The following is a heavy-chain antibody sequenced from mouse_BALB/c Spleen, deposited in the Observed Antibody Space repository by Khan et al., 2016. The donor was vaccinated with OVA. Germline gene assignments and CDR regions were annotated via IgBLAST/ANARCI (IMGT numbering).Heavy chain of an antibody. V-gene: IGHV3-8*02. J-gene: IGHJ3*01. CDR3: AESTYRYAFVY. Sequence: EVKLEESGPSLVKPSQTLSLTCSVTGDSITTGYWNWIRKFPGNKLEYMGYIIYTGYTYYNPSLKSRISITRHTSNNQYYLQLNSVTDEDTATYYCAESTYRYAFVYWGQGTLVTVSA. D-gene: IGHD2-14*01. CDR1: GDSITTGY. CDR2: IIYTGYT.